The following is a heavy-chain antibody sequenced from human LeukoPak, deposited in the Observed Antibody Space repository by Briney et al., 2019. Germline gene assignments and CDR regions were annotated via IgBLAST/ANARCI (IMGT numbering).Heavy chain of an antibody. Sequence: SVKVSCKASGGTFSGYAISWVRQAPGQGLEWMGGIIPIFGTANYAQKFQGRVTITADESTSTAYMELSSLRSEDTAVYYCARDPIGSSWSNWFDPWGQGTLVTVSS. D-gene: IGHD6-13*01. CDR3: ARDPIGSSWSNWFDP. CDR1: GGTFSGYA. CDR2: IIPIFGTA. V-gene: IGHV1-69*13. J-gene: IGHJ5*02.